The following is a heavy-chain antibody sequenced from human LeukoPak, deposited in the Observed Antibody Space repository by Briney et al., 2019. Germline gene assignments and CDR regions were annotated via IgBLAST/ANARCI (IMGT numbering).Heavy chain of an antibody. D-gene: IGHD3-10*01. Sequence: GSLRLSCAASGFTFSSYWMHWVRQAPGKGLVWVSRINSDGSSTSYADSVKGRFTISRDNAKNTLYLQMNSLRAEDTAVYYCARATMVRGVIIRANAFDIWGQGTMVTVSS. CDR3: ARATMVRGVIIRANAFDI. V-gene: IGHV3-74*01. J-gene: IGHJ3*02. CDR2: INSDGSST. CDR1: GFTFSSYW.